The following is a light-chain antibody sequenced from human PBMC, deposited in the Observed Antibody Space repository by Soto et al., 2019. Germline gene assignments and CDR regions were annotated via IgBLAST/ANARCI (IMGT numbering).Light chain of an antibody. Sequence: DIQMTHSPSTLSGSVGDRVTITCRASQTISSWLAWYQQKPGKAPKLLIHKASTLKSGVPSRFSGSGSGTEITLTISSLQPDDFATYYCQHYNSYSEAFGQGTKVDIK. J-gene: IGKJ1*01. CDR1: QTISSW. V-gene: IGKV1-5*03. CDR3: QHYNSYSEA. CDR2: KAS.